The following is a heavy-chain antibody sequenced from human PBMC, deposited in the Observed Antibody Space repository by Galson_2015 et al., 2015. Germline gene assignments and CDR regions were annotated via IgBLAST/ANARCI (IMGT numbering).Heavy chain of an antibody. V-gene: IGHV4-59*08. CDR3: ARQAKNTDFWSVNPRSSYSLDA. CDR2: IYDAGST. Sequence: ETLSLTCTVSGGSISSYYWSWIRQPPGKGLEWIGYIYDAGSTNYNPSLKSRVTISVDTSKNQFSLKLSSVTAADTGVNYCARQAKNTDFWSVNPRSSYSLDAWAKG. D-gene: IGHD3-3*01. J-gene: IGHJ6*03. CDR1: GGSISSYY.